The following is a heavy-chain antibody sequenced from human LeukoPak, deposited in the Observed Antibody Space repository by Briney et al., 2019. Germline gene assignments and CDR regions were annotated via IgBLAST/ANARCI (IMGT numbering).Heavy chain of an antibody. Sequence: SETLSLTCAVYGGSFSGYYWSWIRQPPGKGLEWIGEINHSGSTNYNPSLKSRVTISVDTSKNQFSLKLSSVTAADTAVYYCARQGERYYDFWSGANYYYGMDVWGQGTTVTVSS. D-gene: IGHD3-3*01. CDR1: GGSFSGYY. V-gene: IGHV4-34*01. CDR2: INHSGST. CDR3: ARQGERYYDFWSGANYYYGMDV. J-gene: IGHJ6*02.